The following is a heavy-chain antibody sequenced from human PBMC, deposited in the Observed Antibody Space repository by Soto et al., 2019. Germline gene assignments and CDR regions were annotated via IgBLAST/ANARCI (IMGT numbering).Heavy chain of an antibody. J-gene: IGHJ4*02. D-gene: IGHD3-10*01. Sequence: EVQLVESGGGLVKPGGSLRLSCAASGFTFSSYSMNWVRQAPGKGLEWVSSISSSSSYIYYADSVKGRFTISRDNAKNSLDLQMNSLRAEDTAVYYCERGDYGSFPQAYCGQGTLVTVSS. CDR3: ERGDYGSFPQAY. CDR2: ISSSSSYI. V-gene: IGHV3-21*01. CDR1: GFTFSSYS.